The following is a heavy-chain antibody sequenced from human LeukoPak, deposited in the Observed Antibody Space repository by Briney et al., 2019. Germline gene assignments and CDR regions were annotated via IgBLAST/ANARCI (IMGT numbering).Heavy chain of an antibody. J-gene: IGHJ4*02. Sequence: RASVKVSYKASGYTFTSYAMDWVRQAPGQGLEWMGWINTNTGNPTYAQGFTGRFVFSLDTSVSTAYLQISSLKAEDTAVYYCARILEDYDFWSGNPRDYWGQGTLVTVSS. CDR2: INTNTGNP. V-gene: IGHV7-4-1*02. CDR3: ARILEDYDFWSGNPRDY. CDR1: GYTFTSYA. D-gene: IGHD3-3*01.